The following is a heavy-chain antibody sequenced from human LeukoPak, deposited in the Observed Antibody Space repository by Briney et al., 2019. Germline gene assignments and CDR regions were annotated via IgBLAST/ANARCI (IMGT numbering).Heavy chain of an antibody. J-gene: IGHJ4*02. Sequence: SGPTLVKPXQTLTLTCTFSGFSFSTSRVGVGWIRQPPGKALEWLAHIYWDDDKRYSPSLKSRLTIAKVTFKNQVVLTMTNMDPVDTATYYCAHKARIGAQFDYWGQRTLVTVSS. CDR1: GFSFSTSRVG. CDR3: AHKARIGAQFDY. CDR2: IYWDDDK. V-gene: IGHV2-5*02. D-gene: IGHD6-25*01.